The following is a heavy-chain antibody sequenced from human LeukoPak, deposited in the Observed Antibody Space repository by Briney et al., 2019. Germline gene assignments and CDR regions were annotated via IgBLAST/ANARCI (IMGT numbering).Heavy chain of an antibody. CDR2: IYSGGST. CDR1: GFTFSRYS. CDR3: ASCSSSPATFDY. D-gene: IGHD6-13*01. Sequence: GGSLRLSCVASGFTFSRYSMNWVRQAPGKGLEWVSAIYSGGSTYYADSVQGRFSISRDNSKNTLFLQMNSLRAEDTAVYYCASCSSSPATFDYWGQGTLVTVSS. V-gene: IGHV3-53*01. J-gene: IGHJ4*02.